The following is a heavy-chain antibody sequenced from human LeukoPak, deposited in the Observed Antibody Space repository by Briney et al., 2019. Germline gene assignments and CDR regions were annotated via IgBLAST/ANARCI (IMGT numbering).Heavy chain of an antibody. V-gene: IGHV1-18*01. J-gene: IGHJ3*02. Sequence: ASVKVSRKASGYTFTSYGISWVRQAPGQGLEWMGWISAYNGNTNYAQKLQGRVTMTTDTSTSTAYMELRSLRSDDTAVYYCARRAGYAINSRAFDIWGQGTMVTVSS. CDR2: ISAYNGNT. CDR3: ARRAGYAINSRAFDI. D-gene: IGHD5-12*01. CDR1: GYTFTSYG.